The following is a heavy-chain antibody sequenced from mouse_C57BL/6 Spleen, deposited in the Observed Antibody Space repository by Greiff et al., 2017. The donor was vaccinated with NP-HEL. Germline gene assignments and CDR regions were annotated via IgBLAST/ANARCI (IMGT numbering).Heavy chain of an antibody. V-gene: IGHV1-52*01. CDR3: ARTGSSYVWFAY. D-gene: IGHD1-1*01. CDR1: GYTFTSYW. J-gene: IGHJ3*01. Sequence: LQQPGAELVRPGSSVKLSCKASGYTFTSYWMHWVKQRPIQGLEWIGNIDPSDSETHYNQKFKDKATLTVDKSSSTAYMQLSSLTSEDSAVYYCARTGSSYVWFAYWGQGTLVTVSA. CDR2: IDPSDSET.